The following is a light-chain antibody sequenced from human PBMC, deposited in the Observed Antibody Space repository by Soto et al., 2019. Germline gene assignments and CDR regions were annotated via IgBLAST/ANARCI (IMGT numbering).Light chain of an antibody. CDR1: QSVSSSY. CDR3: QPYVSSPRT. J-gene: IGKJ1*01. CDR2: GAS. Sequence: EIVLTQYPGTLSLSPGERARLSCRASQSVSSSYIAWYQQKPGQDPRLLIYGASSRATGIPDRFSGSGSGTDLTITISRLETEDFAVYYCQPYVSSPRTVGQGTKVDIK. V-gene: IGKV3-20*01.